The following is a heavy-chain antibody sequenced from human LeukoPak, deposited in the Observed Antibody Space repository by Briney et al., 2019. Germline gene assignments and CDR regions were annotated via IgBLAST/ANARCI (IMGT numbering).Heavy chain of an antibody. V-gene: IGHV4-39*07. J-gene: IGHJ4*02. D-gene: IGHD3-10*01. CDR3: ARVTMVRGVN. CDR2: IYYSGST. Sequence: PSETLSLTCTVSGGSISSSSYYWGWIRQPPGKGLEWIGSIYYSGSTYYNPSLKSRVTISVDTSKNQFSLKLSSVTAADTAVYYCARVTMVRGVNWGQGTLVTVSS. CDR1: GGSISSSSYY.